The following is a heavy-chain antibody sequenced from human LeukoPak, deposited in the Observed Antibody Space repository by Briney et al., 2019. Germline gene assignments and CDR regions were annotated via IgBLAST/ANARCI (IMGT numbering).Heavy chain of an antibody. CDR3: ARTQQWLVPADY. D-gene: IGHD6-19*01. Sequence: PSETLSLTCTVSGGSISSGDYYWSWIRQPPGKGLEWIGYIYYSGSTYYNPSLKSRVTISVDTSKNQFSLKLSSVTAADTAVYYCARTQQWLVPADYWGQGTLVTVSS. CDR1: GGSISSGDYY. CDR2: IYYSGST. V-gene: IGHV4-30-4*01. J-gene: IGHJ4*02.